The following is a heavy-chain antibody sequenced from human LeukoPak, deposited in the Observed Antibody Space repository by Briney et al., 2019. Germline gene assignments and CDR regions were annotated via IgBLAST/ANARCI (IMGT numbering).Heavy chain of an antibody. Sequence: GGSLRLSCAASGFTFSTYSMSWVRQAPGRGLEWVSSISSSSTYIYYADSLKGRVTISRDNAKNSLYLQMNSLRAEDTAVYYCAELGITMIGGVWGKGTTVTISS. CDR1: GFTFSTYS. CDR2: ISSSSTYI. CDR3: AELGITMIGGV. J-gene: IGHJ6*04. D-gene: IGHD3-10*02. V-gene: IGHV3-21*01.